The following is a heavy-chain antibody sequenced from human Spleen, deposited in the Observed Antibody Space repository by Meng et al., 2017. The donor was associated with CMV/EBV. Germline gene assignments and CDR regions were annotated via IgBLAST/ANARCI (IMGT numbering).Heavy chain of an antibody. CDR1: GGSFSGYY. Sequence: SETLSLTCAVYGGSFSGYYWSWIRQPPGKGLEWIGEINHSGSTNYNPSLKSRVTISVDTSKNQFSLKLSSVTAADTAVYYCARIAAAGTRGGMDVWGQGTTVTSP. CDR2: INHSGST. V-gene: IGHV4-34*01. D-gene: IGHD6-13*01. CDR3: ARIAAAGTRGGMDV. J-gene: IGHJ6*02.